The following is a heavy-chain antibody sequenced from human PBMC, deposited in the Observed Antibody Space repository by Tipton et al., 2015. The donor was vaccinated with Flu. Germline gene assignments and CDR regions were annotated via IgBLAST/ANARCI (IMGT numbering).Heavy chain of an antibody. CDR1: GGSMNNYY. D-gene: IGHD3/OR15-3a*01. CDR2: LYYSGIT. Sequence: TLSLTCTVSGGSMNNYYWGWIRQPPGKGLEWIGSLYYSGITYYNPSLKSRVSISVDTSKNQFSLKVNSVTAADTAVYYCARAVYDFWTVHLSYFDPWGQGTLVTVSS. V-gene: IGHV4-39*07. J-gene: IGHJ5*02. CDR3: ARAVYDFWTVHLSYFDP.